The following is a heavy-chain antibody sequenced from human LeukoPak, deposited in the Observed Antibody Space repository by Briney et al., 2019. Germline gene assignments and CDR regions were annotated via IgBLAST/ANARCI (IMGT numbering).Heavy chain of an antibody. CDR1: GYTFTSYG. D-gene: IGHD3-3*01. Sequence: GASVKVSCKASGYTFTSYGISWVRQAPGQGLEWMGWISAYNGNTNYAQKLQGRVTMTTDTSTSTAYMELRSLRSDDTAVFYCARGIRFLGSQGMDVWGKGTPVTVSS. CDR3: ARGIRFLGSQGMDV. J-gene: IGHJ6*03. V-gene: IGHV1-18*01. CDR2: ISAYNGNT.